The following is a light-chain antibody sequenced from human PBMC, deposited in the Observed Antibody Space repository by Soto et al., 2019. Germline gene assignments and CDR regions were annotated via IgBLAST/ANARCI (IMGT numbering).Light chain of an antibody. J-gene: IGKJ2*01. Sequence: DIVLTQSPGLLSSSPGETAVLSCRASQSISAKHLAWYQLRPGQSPLLLIDGASGSDAGVPGRFSCSGSGTKFTLTIIRLETEDFVVDCCQSFCSSPPYTFGQGTKLEIK. V-gene: IGKV3-20*01. CDR1: QSISAKH. CDR2: GAS. CDR3: QSFCSSPPYT.